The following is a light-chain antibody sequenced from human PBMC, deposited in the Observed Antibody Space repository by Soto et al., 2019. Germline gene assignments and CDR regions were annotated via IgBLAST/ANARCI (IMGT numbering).Light chain of an antibody. CDR3: QQRSTWPT. CDR1: QSVSRY. J-gene: IGKJ4*01. Sequence: IVLTQSPATLSLSPGERATLSCRASQSVSRYLAWYQRKRGQAPRLLIYDTSNRAAGIPARFSGSGSETDFTLTISSLEPEDFAIYYCQQRSTWPTFGGGTKVEI. V-gene: IGKV3-11*01. CDR2: DTS.